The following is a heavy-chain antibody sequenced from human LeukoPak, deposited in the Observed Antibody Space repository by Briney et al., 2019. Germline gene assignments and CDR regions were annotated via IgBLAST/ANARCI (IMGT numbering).Heavy chain of an antibody. CDR2: IIPIFGTS. CDR3: ARGYYYDSSGFPSPYYFDY. CDR1: GGTFSSYA. Sequence: GASVKVSCKASGGTFSSYAISWVRQAPGQGLEWMGGIIPIFGTSNYAQKFQGRVTITADESTSTAYMELSSLRSEDTAVYYCARGYYYDSSGFPSPYYFDYWGQGTLVTVSS. V-gene: IGHV1-69*13. D-gene: IGHD3-22*01. J-gene: IGHJ4*02.